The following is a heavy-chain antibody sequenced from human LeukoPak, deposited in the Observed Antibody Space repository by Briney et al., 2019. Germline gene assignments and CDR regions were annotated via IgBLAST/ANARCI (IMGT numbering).Heavy chain of an antibody. CDR3: ARDSRGVRNWFDP. J-gene: IGHJ5*02. CDR1: GFTFSSYW. V-gene: IGHV3-74*01. D-gene: IGHD1-1*01. Sequence: GGSLRLSCAASGFTFSSYWMHWVRQAPGKGLVWVSRINSDGSSTSYADPVKGRFTISRDNAKNTLYLQMNSLRAEDTAVYCCARDSRGVRNWFDPWGQGTLVTVSS. CDR2: INSDGSST.